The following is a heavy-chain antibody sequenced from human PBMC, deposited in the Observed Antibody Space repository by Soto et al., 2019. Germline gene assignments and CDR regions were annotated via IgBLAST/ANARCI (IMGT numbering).Heavy chain of an antibody. D-gene: IGHD1-1*01. CDR3: ARAIERKNNDAFDX. Sequence: GEALKISCKGSGYSFTSYWIGWVRQMPGKGMEWMGIIYPGDSDTSYRTSFQGQVTISDDKSISTAYLQWSSLKASDTAMYYCARAIERKNNDAFDXWGQGTMVTVS. CDR1: GYSFTSYW. CDR2: IYPGDSDT. J-gene: IGHJ3*02. V-gene: IGHV5-51*01.